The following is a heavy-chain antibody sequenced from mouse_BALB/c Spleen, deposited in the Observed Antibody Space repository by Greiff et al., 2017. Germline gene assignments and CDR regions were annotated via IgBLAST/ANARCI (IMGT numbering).Heavy chain of an antibody. CDR3: ARDGAMDY. CDR2: ISSGSSTI. Sequence: EVKVVESGGGLVQPGGSMKLSCVASGFTFSSFGMHWVRQAPEKGLEWVAYISSGSSTIYYADTVKGRFTISRDNPKNTLFLQMTSLRSEDTAMYYCARDGAMDYWGQGTSVTVSS. V-gene: IGHV5-17*02. J-gene: IGHJ4*01. CDR1: GFTFSSFG.